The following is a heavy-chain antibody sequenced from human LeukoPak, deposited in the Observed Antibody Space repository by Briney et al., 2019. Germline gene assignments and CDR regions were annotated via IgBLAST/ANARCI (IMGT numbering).Heavy chain of an antibody. J-gene: IGHJ5*02. CDR2: IIPIFGTA. D-gene: IGHD6-13*01. CDR3: ARTSIAAAGAEYWFDP. CDR1: GGTFSSYA. Sequence: SVKVSCKASGGTFSSYAISWVRLAPGQGLEWMGGIIPIFGTANYAQKFQGRVTITADKSTSTAYMELSSLRSEDTAVYYCARTSIAAAGAEYWFDPWGQGTLVTVSS. V-gene: IGHV1-69*06.